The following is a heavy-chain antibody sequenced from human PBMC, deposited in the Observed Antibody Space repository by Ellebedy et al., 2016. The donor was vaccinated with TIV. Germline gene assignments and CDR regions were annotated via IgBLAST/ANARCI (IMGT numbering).Heavy chain of an antibody. V-gene: IGHV3-48*04. CDR2: ISSSSNTI. CDR3: AKGVWGSYPLLDY. Sequence: GGSLRLXCAASGFTFSTYSMNWVRQAPGKGLDWVSYISSSSNTIFYADSVKGRFTISRDNAKNSLYLQMNTLRAEDTAVYYCAKGVWGSYPLLDYWGQGTLVTVSS. D-gene: IGHD3-16*02. J-gene: IGHJ4*02. CDR1: GFTFSTYS.